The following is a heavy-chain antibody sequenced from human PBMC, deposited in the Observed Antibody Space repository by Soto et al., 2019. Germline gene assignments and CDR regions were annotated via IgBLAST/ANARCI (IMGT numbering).Heavy chain of an antibody. J-gene: IGHJ4*02. CDR3: ARTNSVVTALEY. CDR1: GGTFSSYT. D-gene: IGHD2-21*02. V-gene: IGHV1-69*02. Sequence: QVQLVQSGAEVKRPGSSVKVSCKASGGTFSSYTINWVRQAPGQGLEWMGRIIPILDIANYAQRFQGRVTITADKSTNTAYMELSSLRSEDTAVYDCARTNSVVTALEYWGQGTLVTVSS. CDR2: IIPILDIA.